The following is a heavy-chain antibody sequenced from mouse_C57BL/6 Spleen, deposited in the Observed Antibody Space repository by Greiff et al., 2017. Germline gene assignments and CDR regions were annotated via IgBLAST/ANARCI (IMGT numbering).Heavy chain of an antibody. CDR3: ARSDGSYYYAMDY. Sequence: VQLQQSGAELVRPGTSVKVSCKASGYAFTNYLIEWVKQRPGQGLEWIGVINPGSGGTNYNEKFKGKATLTADKSSSTAYMQLSSLTSEDSAVYVCARSDGSYYYAMDYWGQGTSVTVSS. CDR1: GYAFTNYL. CDR2: INPGSGGT. V-gene: IGHV1-54*01. D-gene: IGHD2-3*01. J-gene: IGHJ4*01.